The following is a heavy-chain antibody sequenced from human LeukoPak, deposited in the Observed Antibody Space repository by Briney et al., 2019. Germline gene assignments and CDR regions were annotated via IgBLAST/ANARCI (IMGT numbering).Heavy chain of an antibody. CDR1: GYTFTGYY. D-gene: IGHD3-10*01. CDR2: INPNSGGT. CDR3: ARDRRVRGVKGWFDP. Sequence: ASVKVSCKASGYTFTGYYMHWVRQAPGQGLEWMGWINPNSGGTNYAQKFQGRVTMTRDTSISTAYMELSRLRSDDTAVYYCARDRRVRGVKGWFDPWAREPWSPSPQ. V-gene: IGHV1-2*02. J-gene: IGHJ5*02.